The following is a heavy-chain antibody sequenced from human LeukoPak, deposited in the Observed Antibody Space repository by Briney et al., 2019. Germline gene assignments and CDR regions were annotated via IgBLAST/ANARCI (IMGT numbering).Heavy chain of an antibody. CDR1: GYSFAGYY. CDR2: INPNSGGT. Sequence: GASVKVSCKASGYSFAGYYMHWVRQAPGQGLEWMGWINPNSGGTDYPQKFQGRVTMTWDTSISAGYMELSGLRFDDTAVYYCARASGYSTSSGCVPWGQGSLVTVSS. V-gene: IGHV1-2*02. D-gene: IGHD6-6*01. CDR3: ARASGYSTSSGCVP. J-gene: IGHJ5*02.